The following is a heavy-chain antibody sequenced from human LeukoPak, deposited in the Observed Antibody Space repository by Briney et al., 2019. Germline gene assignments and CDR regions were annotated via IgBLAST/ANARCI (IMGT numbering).Heavy chain of an antibody. D-gene: IGHD2-2*01. CDR3: ARANFLYCSSTTCLFDY. V-gene: IGHV1-2*02. J-gene: IGHJ4*02. CDR2: INPSDGDT. CDR1: GYTFTDYY. Sequence: ASVKVSCKASGYTFTDYYMHWVRQAPGQGFGWMGWINPSDGDTNYAQKFQGRVTMTRDTSISTAHMEVSRLRSDDTAVYYCARANFLYCSSTTCLFDYWGQGTLVTVSS.